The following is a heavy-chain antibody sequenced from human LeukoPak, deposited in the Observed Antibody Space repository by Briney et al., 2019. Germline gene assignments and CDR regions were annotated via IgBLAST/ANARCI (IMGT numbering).Heavy chain of an antibody. CDR1: GGSISSGSYY. D-gene: IGHD3-22*01. CDR2: IYTSGST. Sequence: SETLSLTCTVSGGSISSGSYYWRWIRQPAGKGLEWIGRIYTSGSTNYNPSLKRRVTISIDTSKNQFSLRLSSVTAADTAVYYCARDSHYYDSSGYYRFDPWGQGTLVTVSS. CDR3: ARDSHYYDSSGYYRFDP. J-gene: IGHJ5*02. V-gene: IGHV4-61*02.